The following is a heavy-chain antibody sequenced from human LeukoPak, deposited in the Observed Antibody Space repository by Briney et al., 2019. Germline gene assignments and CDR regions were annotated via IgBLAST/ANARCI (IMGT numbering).Heavy chain of an antibody. CDR2: ISSSGSTI. CDR3: AREGTMENWFDP. D-gene: IGHD4/OR15-4a*01. J-gene: IGHJ5*02. CDR1: GFTFSSYE. V-gene: IGHV3-48*03. Sequence: GGSLRLSCAASGFTFSSYEMNWVRQAPGKGLEWVSYISSSGSTIYYADSVKGRFTISRDNAKSSLYLQMNSLRVEDTAVYYCAREGTMENWFDPWGQGTLVTVSS.